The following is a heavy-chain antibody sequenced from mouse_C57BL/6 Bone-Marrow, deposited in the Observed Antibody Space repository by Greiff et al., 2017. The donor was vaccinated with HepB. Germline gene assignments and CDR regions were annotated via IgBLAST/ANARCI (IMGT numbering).Heavy chain of an antibody. J-gene: IGHJ4*01. CDR2: IWSGGST. V-gene: IGHV2-2*01. CDR3: ARPLLRGYYAMDY. CDR1: GFSLTSYG. Sequence: VQLKESGPGLVQPSQSLSITCTVSGFSLTSYGVHWVRQSPGKGLEWLGVIWSGGSTDYNAAFISRLSISKDNSKIQVFFKMNSLQADDTAIYYCARPLLRGYYAMDYWGQGTSVTVSS.